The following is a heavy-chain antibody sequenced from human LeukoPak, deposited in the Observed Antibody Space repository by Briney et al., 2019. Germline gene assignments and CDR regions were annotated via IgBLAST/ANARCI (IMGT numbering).Heavy chain of an antibody. V-gene: IGHV4-34*01. CDR2: ISHSGIT. J-gene: IGHJ3*02. Sequence: SETLSLTCGVQGESFSGYYWSWIRQPPGKGLEWIGEISHSGITNYSPSLKSRVTISVDTSKNQFSLRLSSVTAADTAVYYCARVLSQYDAFDIWGQGTMVTVSS. CDR3: ARVLSQYDAFDI. CDR1: GESFSGYY.